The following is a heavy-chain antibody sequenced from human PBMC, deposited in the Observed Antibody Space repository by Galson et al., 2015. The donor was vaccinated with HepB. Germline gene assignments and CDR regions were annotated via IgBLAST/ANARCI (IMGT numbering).Heavy chain of an antibody. CDR1: GFTFSGSA. Sequence: SLRLSCAASGFTFSGSAIHWVRQASGKGLEWVGRIRSKASDYATAYAASLKGRFTISRDDSKNTAFLHMNSLNTEDTAVYFCTRLGDFSGYSSSWGQGTLVTVSS. V-gene: IGHV3-73*01. CDR2: IRSKASDYAT. D-gene: IGHD6-13*01. CDR3: TRLGDFSGYSSS. J-gene: IGHJ4*02.